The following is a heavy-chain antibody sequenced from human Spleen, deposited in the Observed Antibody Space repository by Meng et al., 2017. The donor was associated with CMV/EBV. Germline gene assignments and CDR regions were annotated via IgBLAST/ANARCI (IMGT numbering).Heavy chain of an antibody. D-gene: IGHD2-2*01. CDR3: ARDGQSPGLRIVVVPAGSYGMDV. V-gene: IGHV3-21*01. J-gene: IGHJ6*02. Sequence: LSLTCAASGFTFSSYSMNWVRQAPGKGLEWVSSISSSSSYIYYADSVKGRFTISRDNAKNSLYLQMNSLRAEDTAVYYCARDGQSPGLRIVVVPAGSYGMDVWGQGTTVTVSS. CDR1: GFTFSSYS. CDR2: ISSSSSYI.